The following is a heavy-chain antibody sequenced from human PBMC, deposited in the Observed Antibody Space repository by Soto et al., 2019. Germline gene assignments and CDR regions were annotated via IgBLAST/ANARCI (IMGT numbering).Heavy chain of an antibody. J-gene: IGHJ4*02. Sequence: GGSLRLSCAASGFTFSSYAMSWVRQAPGKGLEWVSAISGSGGSTYYADSVKGRFTISRDNSKNTLYLQMNSLRAEDTAVYYCAKTTYYDFWSGYLVLDYWGQGTLVTVSS. CDR2: ISGSGGST. D-gene: IGHD3-3*01. CDR3: AKTTYYDFWSGYLVLDY. V-gene: IGHV3-23*01. CDR1: GFTFSSYA.